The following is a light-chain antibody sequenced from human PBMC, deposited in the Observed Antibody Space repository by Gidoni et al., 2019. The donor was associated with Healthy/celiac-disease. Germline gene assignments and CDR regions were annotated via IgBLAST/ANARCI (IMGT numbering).Light chain of an antibody. J-gene: IGKJ4*01. CDR2: DAA. CDR1: QSVSSY. Sequence: EIVFTQSPATLSLSPGGRATLSCRASQSVSSYLAWYQQKPGQAPRLLIYDAANRATGIPARFSGSGSGTDFTLTISSLEPEDFAVYYCQQRSNWPPLTFGGGTKVEIK. V-gene: IGKV3-11*01. CDR3: QQRSNWPPLT.